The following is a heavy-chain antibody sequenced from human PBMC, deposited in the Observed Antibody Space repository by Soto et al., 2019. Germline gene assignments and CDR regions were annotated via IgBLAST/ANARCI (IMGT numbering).Heavy chain of an antibody. Sequence: GGSLRLSCAASGFSFSNYAMSWVRQPPGKGLEWVSVISGSGGSTKYADSVEGRFTMTTATSANTVFMELRNLKSDDTAMYYCARDRLRGYDNSGFYFWGQGTPVTVSS. J-gene: IGHJ4*02. CDR3: ARDRLRGYDNSGFYF. D-gene: IGHD3-22*01. CDR1: GFSFSNYA. CDR2: ISGSGGST. V-gene: IGHV3-23*01.